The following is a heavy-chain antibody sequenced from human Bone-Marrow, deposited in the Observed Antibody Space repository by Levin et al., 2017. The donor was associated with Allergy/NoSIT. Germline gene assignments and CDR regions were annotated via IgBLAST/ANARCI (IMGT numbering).Heavy chain of an antibody. D-gene: IGHD6-19*01. CDR1: GFTFSNYW. J-gene: IGHJ4*02. V-gene: IGHV3-7*01. Sequence: PSETLSLTCAASGFTFSNYWMRWVRQAPGKGLEWLANINQDGNKKYYVDSVRGRFTISRDNAKNSLFLQMNSLRAEDTAVYYCGSGYTSGYWGQGTLVTVSS. CDR2: INQDGNKK. CDR3: GSGYTSGY.